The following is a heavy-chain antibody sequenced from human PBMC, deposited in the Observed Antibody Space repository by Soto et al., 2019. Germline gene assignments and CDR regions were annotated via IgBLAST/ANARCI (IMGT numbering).Heavy chain of an antibody. CDR3: TTPLPRLPFLGGYYH. D-gene: IGHD3-3*01. J-gene: IGHJ5*02. CDR2: IKSKTDSGTT. V-gene: IGHV3-15*01. CDR1: GFTFSNAW. Sequence: PGGSLRLSCAASGFTFSNAWMSWVRQAPGKGLEWVGRIKSKTDSGTTDYAAPVKGRFTISRDDSKNTLYLQMNSLKTEDTAVYYCTTPLPRLPFLGGYYHWGQGTLVTVSS.